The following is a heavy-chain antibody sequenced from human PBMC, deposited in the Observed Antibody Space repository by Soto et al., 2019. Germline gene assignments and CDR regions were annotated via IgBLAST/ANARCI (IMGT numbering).Heavy chain of an antibody. V-gene: IGHV3-23*01. J-gene: IGHJ3*01. D-gene: IGHD6-19*01. CDR3: ARQGETGYTSGWKDDAFDV. CDR1: GFIFSNYA. CDR2: VSDSGVAT. Sequence: EVQLLESGGGLIQPGGSLRLSCAASGFIFSNYAMNWVRQAPGKGLEWVSSVSDSGVATHFADSVKGRFSSSRDNSKNTQSLQMNSLRAEDTAVYYCARQGETGYTSGWKDDAFDVWGQGTVVTVSA.